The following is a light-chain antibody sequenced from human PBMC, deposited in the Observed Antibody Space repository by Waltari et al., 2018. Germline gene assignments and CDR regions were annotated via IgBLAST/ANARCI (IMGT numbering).Light chain of an antibody. CDR2: AAS. CDR1: QGLSSY. J-gene: IGKJ4*01. V-gene: IGKV1-8*01. CDR3: QQYYSYPLT. Sequence: AIRMTQSPSSLSASTGASVTITCRAGQGLSSYLAWYQQKPGKAPKLLIYAASTLQSGVPSRFSGSGSGTDFTLTISCLQSEDFATYYCQQYYSYPLTFGGGTKVEIK.